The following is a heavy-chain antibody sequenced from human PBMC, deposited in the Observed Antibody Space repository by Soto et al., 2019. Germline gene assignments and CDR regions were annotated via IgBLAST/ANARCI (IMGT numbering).Heavy chain of an antibody. CDR2: INHSGST. V-gene: IGHV4-34*01. CDR1: GGSFSGYY. CDR3: ERDKITGLFDY. D-gene: IGHD2-8*02. J-gene: IGHJ4*02. Sequence: QVQLQQWGAGLLKPSETLSLTCAVYGGSFSGYYWTWIRQPPGTGLEWIGEINHSGSTNYNPSLKSRVTISVDTYKNQFSLKLTSVNDADTAVYYCERDKITGLFDYWGQGTLVTVSS.